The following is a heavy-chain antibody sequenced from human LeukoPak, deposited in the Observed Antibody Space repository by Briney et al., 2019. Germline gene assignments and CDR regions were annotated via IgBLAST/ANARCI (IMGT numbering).Heavy chain of an antibody. CDR1: GGSFSGYY. J-gene: IGHJ4*02. D-gene: IGHD6-19*01. CDR2: INHSGST. Sequence: SETLSLTCAVYGGSFSGYYWSWIRQPPGKGLEWIGEINHSGSTNYNPSLKSRVTISVDTSKNQFSLKLSFVTAADTAVYYCARGLSRVAGIDYWGQGTLVTVSS. CDR3: ARGLSRVAGIDY. V-gene: IGHV4-34*01.